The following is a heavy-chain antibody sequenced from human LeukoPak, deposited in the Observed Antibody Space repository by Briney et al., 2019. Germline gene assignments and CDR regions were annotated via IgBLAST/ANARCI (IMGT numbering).Heavy chain of an antibody. Sequence: SETLSLTCTVSGGSISSHYWSWIRQPPGKGLEWIGYIYYSGSTNYNPSLKSRVTISVDTSKNQFSLKLSSVTAADTAVYYCARLTGYYYGMDVWGQGTTVTVSS. CDR2: IYYSGST. V-gene: IGHV4-59*11. CDR1: GGSISSHY. CDR3: ARLTGYYYGMDV. J-gene: IGHJ6*02.